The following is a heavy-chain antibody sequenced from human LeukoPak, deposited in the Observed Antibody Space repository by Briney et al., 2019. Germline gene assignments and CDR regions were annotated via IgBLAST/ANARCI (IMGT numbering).Heavy chain of an antibody. CDR1: GFTVSSNY. Sequence: PGGSLRPSCAASGFTVSSNYISSVRQAPGKGLEWDSVIYSDGSTYYEDSVKGRFTISRDNSKNTLYLQMNSLRAEDTAVYYCARGGIAVASRVFDYWGQGTLVTVSS. D-gene: IGHD6-19*01. J-gene: IGHJ4*02. CDR3: ARGGIAVASRVFDY. V-gene: IGHV3-66*02. CDR2: IYSDGST.